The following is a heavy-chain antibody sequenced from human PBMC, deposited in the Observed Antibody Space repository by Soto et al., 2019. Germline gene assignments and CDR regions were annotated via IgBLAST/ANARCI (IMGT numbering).Heavy chain of an antibody. CDR2: IRSKANSYAT. CDR1: GFTCSCSA. D-gene: IGHD6-19*01. J-gene: IGHJ4*02. V-gene: IGHV3-73*01. Sequence: GGALTLSCAASGFTCSCSAMHWVRQASGKGPEWVGRIRSKANSYATAYAASVKGRFTISRDDSKNTAYLQMNSLKTEDTAVYYCISGDSSGWDPPRYWGQGTLVTVSS. CDR3: ISGDSSGWDPPRY.